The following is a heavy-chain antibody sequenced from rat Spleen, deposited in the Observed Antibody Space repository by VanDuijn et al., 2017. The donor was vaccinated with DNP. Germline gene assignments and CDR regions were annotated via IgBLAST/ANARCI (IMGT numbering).Heavy chain of an antibody. CDR2: ISPSGGGT. CDR1: GFTFSDYN. Sequence: EVQLVESGGGLVQPGRSLKLSCAASGFTFSDYNMAWVRQAPKKGLEWVTSISPSGGGTYYRDSVRGRFTISRDNAKSTLYLQMNSLRSEDTATYYCARDYDGSYYDWYFDFWGPGTMVTVSS. D-gene: IGHD1-12*02. V-gene: IGHV5-25*01. CDR3: ARDYDGSYYDWYFDF. J-gene: IGHJ1*01.